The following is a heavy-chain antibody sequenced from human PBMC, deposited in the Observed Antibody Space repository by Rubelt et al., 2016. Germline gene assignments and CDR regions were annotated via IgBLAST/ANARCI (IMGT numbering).Heavy chain of an antibody. D-gene: IGHD6-13*01. J-gene: IGHJ4*02. V-gene: IGHV3-33*06. CDR2: IWFDGSHK. Sequence: GSGGDVVQPGWSLRLSCAASGFTFSSYGMHWVRQAPGKGLEWVAVIWFDGSHKYYADSVKGRFTISRDNSKNTLFLQMNSLTAEDTAIYYCAKDYSSGWYEDWGQGTLVTVSS. CDR3: AKDYSSGWYED. CDR1: GFTFSSYG.